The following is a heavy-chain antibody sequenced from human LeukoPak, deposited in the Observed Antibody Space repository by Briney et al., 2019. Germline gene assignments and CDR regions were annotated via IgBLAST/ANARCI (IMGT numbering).Heavy chain of an antibody. V-gene: IGHV3-21*01. J-gene: IGHJ4*02. CDR2: ISSSSSYI. CDR3: AKKPIFGVLTRSNPYYFDY. D-gene: IGHD3-3*01. Sequence: GGFLRLSCAASGFTFSSYSMNWVRQAPGKGLEWVSSISSSSSYIYYADSVKGRFTISRDNAKNSLYLQMNSLRAEDTAVYYCAKKPIFGVLTRSNPYYFDYWGQGTLVTVSS. CDR1: GFTFSSYS.